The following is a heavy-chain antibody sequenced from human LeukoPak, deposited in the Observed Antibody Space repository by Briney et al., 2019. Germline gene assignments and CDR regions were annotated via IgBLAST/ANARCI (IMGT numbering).Heavy chain of an antibody. V-gene: IGHV1-18*01. CDR2: ISAYNGNT. CDR3: ARRIVVVPAAIYYFDY. CDR1: GYTFTSYG. Sequence: ASVKVSCKASGYTFTSYGISWVRQAPGQGLEWMGWISAYNGNTNYAQKLQGRVTMTTDTSTSTAYMELRSLRSDDTAVYYCARRIVVVPAAIYYFDYWGQGTLVTVSS. D-gene: IGHD2-2*01. J-gene: IGHJ4*02.